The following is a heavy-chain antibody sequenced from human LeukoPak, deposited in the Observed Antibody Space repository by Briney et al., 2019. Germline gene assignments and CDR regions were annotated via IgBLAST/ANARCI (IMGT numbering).Heavy chain of an antibody. D-gene: IGHD6-6*01. J-gene: IGHJ4*02. CDR3: ARGRGHDY. Sequence: PSETLSLTCAVYGGSFSGYYWSWIRQPPGKGLEWTGEINHSGSTNYNPSLKSRVTISVDTSKNQFSLKLSSVTAADTAVYYCARGRGHDYWGQGTLVTVSS. CDR2: INHSGST. CDR1: GGSFSGYY. V-gene: IGHV4-34*01.